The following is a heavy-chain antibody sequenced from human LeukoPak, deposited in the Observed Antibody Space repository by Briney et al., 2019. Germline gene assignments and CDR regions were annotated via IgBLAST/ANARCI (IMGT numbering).Heavy chain of an antibody. J-gene: IGHJ4*02. Sequence: GRSLRLSCAASGFTFSSYAMHWVRQAPGKGLEWVAVISYDGSNKYYADSVKGRFTISRDNSKNTLYLQMNSLRAEDTAVYYCARALYGDYENYFDHWGQGTLVTVSS. V-gene: IGHV3-30*04. CDR1: GFTFSSYA. D-gene: IGHD4-17*01. CDR3: ARALYGDYENYFDH. CDR2: ISYDGSNK.